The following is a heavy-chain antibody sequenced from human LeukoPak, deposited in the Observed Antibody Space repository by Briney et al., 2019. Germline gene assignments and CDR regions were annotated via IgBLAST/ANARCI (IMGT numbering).Heavy chain of an antibody. Sequence: GGSLRLSCAASGFTFSSYSMNWVRQAPGKGLEWVSSISSSSSYIYYAGSVKGRFTISRDNAKNSLYLQMNSLRAEDTAVYYCASSWFGELFNWFDPWGQGTLVTVSS. J-gene: IGHJ5*02. V-gene: IGHV3-21*01. CDR2: ISSSSSYI. CDR1: GFTFSSYS. D-gene: IGHD3-10*01. CDR3: ASSWFGELFNWFDP.